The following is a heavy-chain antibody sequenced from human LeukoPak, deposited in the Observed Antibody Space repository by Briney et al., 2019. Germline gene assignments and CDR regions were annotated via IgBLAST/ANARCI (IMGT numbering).Heavy chain of an antibody. V-gene: IGHV3-7*01. Sequence: PGGSLRLSCAASGITFSRFWMSWVRQAPGKGLQWVANINQDGSEKHYADSVKGRFTISRDNSKNTLYLQMSSLRAEDTAVYYCAKDRGRTSDYYYYGMDVWGQGTTVTVSS. CDR3: AKDRGRTSDYYYYGMDV. CDR2: INQDGSEK. D-gene: IGHD1/OR15-1a*01. J-gene: IGHJ6*02. CDR1: GITFSRFW.